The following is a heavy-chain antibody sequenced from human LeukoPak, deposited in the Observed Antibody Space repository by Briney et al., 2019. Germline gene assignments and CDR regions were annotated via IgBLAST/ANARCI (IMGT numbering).Heavy chain of an antibody. J-gene: IGHJ4*02. D-gene: IGHD3-22*01. V-gene: IGHV4-38-2*01. Sequence: SETLSLTRAVSGYSISSGYYWGWIRQPPGKGLEWIGSIYHSGSTYYNPSLKSRVTISVDTSKNQFSLKLSSVTAADTAVYYCARARYDSSGYSDYWGQGTLVTVSS. CDR1: GYSISSGYY. CDR3: ARARYDSSGYSDY. CDR2: IYHSGST.